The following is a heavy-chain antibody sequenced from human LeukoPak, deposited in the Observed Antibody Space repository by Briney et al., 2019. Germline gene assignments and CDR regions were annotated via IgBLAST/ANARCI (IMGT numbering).Heavy chain of an antibody. CDR3: AGSYYDFWSGQRAHDYSYGMDV. CDR1: GGTFSSYA. Sequence: GASVKVSCKASGGTFSSYAISWVRQAPGQGLEWMGGIIPIFGTANYAQKFQGRVTITADESTSTAYMELSSLRSEDTAVFYCAGSYYDFWSGQRAHDYSYGMDVWGHGTTVTVSS. J-gene: IGHJ6*02. D-gene: IGHD3-3*01. V-gene: IGHV1-69*13. CDR2: IIPIFGTA.